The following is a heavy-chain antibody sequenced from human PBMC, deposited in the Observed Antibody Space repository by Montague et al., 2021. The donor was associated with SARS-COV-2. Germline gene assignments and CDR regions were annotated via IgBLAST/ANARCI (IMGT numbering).Heavy chain of an antibody. CDR3: ARAIWHLDV. Sequence: SETLSLTCSVSGDSISRYYWSWIRQSDGKGLEWIGRIYTGGYVNYNPALQSRVSMSVDTSKSQVFLNVTSVTAADTAVYYCARAIWHLDVWGRGILVTVSS. CDR2: IYTGGYV. CDR1: GDSISRYY. V-gene: IGHV4-4*07. J-gene: IGHJ2*01.